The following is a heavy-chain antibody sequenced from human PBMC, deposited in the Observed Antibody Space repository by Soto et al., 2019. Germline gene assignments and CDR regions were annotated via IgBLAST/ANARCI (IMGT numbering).Heavy chain of an antibody. CDR2: MSGGGGST. V-gene: IGHV3-23*01. J-gene: IGHJ4*02. CDR1: GFTFSSYA. Sequence: EVQLLESGGGVVQPGGSLSLSCAASGFTFSSYAMSWVRQAPGKGLEWVSAMSGGGGSTDYADSVKGRFTISRDNSKNTLYLEMTSLRAEDTAVYYCTKLRTITTGASDCWGQGTLVTVSS. CDR3: TKLRTITTGASDC. D-gene: IGHD1-1*01.